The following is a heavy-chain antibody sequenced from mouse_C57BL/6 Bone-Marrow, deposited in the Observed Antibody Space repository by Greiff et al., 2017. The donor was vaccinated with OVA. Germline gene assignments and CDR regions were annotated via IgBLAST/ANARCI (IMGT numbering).Heavy chain of an antibody. V-gene: IGHV1-42*01. CDR3: ARWITTVVATDYYAMDY. CDR1: GYAFSSSW. Sequence: EVQLQQSGPELVKPGASVKISCKASGYAFSSSWMNWVKQRPGKSLEWIGEINPSTGGTTYNQKFKAKATLTVDKSSSTAYMQLKSLTSEDSAVYYCARWITTVVATDYYAMDYWGQGTSVTVSS. D-gene: IGHD1-1*01. J-gene: IGHJ4*01. CDR2: INPSTGGT.